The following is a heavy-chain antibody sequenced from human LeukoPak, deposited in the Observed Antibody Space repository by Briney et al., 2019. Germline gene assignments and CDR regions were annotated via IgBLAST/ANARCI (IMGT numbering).Heavy chain of an antibody. V-gene: IGHV3-66*01. J-gene: IGHJ4*02. CDR3: ARDEGELPLDY. Sequence: GGSLRLSCAASGFSVSSNYMSWVRQAPGKGLEWVSVIFRGDSTYYADSVKGRFTISRDNAKNSLYLQMNSLRAEDTAVYYCARDEGELPLDYWGQGTLVTVSS. D-gene: IGHD1-7*01. CDR2: IFRGDST. CDR1: GFSVSSNY.